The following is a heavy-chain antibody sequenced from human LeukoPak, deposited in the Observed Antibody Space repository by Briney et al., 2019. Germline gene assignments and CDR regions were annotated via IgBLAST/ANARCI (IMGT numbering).Heavy chain of an antibody. CDR3: ARDPYSGSYGADYYYYMDV. CDR1: GFTFSSYE. D-gene: IGHD1-26*01. J-gene: IGHJ6*03. Sequence: GGSLRLSCAASGFTFSSYEMNWVRQAPGKGLEWVSYISSSGSTIYYADSVKGRFTISRDNAKSSLYLQMNSLRAEDTAVYYCARDPYSGSYGADYYYYMDVWGKGTTVTISS. CDR2: ISSSGSTI. V-gene: IGHV3-48*03.